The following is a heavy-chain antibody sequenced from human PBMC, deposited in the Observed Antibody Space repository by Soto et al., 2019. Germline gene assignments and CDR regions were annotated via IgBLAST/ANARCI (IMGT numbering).Heavy chain of an antibody. V-gene: IGHV1-8*01. D-gene: IGHD3-10*01. J-gene: IGHJ5*02. CDR1: GYTFTSYD. Sequence: QVQLVQSGAEVKKPGASVKVSCKASGYTFTSYDINWVRQATGQGLEWMGWMNPNRGNTGYAQKFQGRVTMTRNTSIRQGNMARSNQRSEDTAVYYCARTMVRGVHNWFDPWGQETLVTVSA. CDR3: ARTMVRGVHNWFDP. CDR2: MNPNRGNT.